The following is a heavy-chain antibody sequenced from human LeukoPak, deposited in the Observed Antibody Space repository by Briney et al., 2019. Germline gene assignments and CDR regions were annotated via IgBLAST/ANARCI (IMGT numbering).Heavy chain of an antibody. J-gene: IGHJ4*02. CDR2: ISSSSSYI. Sequence: GGSLRLSCAASGFTFSSYSMNWVRQAPGKGLEWVSSISSSSSYIYYADSVKGRFTISRDNAKNSLYPQMNSLRAEDTAVYYCARDFSNCFDYWGQGTLVTVSS. V-gene: IGHV3-21*01. CDR1: GFTFSSYS. CDR3: ARDFSNCFDY. D-gene: IGHD1-1*01.